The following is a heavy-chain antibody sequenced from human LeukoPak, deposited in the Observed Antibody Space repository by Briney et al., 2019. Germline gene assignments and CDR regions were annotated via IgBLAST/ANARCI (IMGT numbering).Heavy chain of an antibody. J-gene: IGHJ4*02. CDR3: ARGYRYFDW. V-gene: IGHV3-23*01. D-gene: IGHD3-9*01. CDR2: ISASGGTT. CDR1: GFTFSTYA. Sequence: PGGSLRLSCAASGFTFSTYAMSWVRPAPGKGLEWVSLISASGGTTYYAEFVKGRFTISRDNSKNTMFVQMNSLRAEDTAVYYCARGYRYFDWWGQGTLVTVSS.